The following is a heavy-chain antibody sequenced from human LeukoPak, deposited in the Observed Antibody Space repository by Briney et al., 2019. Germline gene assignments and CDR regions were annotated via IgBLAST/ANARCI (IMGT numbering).Heavy chain of an antibody. CDR3: ARGFRHGAFDC. D-gene: IGHD3-10*01. CDR2: INRNGGST. CDR1: GFTFYDYG. J-gene: IGHJ4*02. V-gene: IGHV3-20*04. Sequence: GGSLRLSCEASGFTFYDYGMSWVRHPPGKGVEWVSGINRNGGSTDYADSVKGRFTISRDNAKNSHFLQMNSLRVEDTALYYCARGFRHGAFDCWGQGTLVTVSS.